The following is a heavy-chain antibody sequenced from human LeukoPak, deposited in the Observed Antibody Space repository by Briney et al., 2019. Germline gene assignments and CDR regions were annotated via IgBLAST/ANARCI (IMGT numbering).Heavy chain of an antibody. V-gene: IGHV3-21*01. CDR3: APALSLYEYIYFDY. CDR2: ISSSRSYI. D-gene: IGHD5-12*01. J-gene: IGHJ4*02. CDR1: GFTFSSYT. Sequence: PGGSLRLSCAASGFTFSSYTMNWVRQAPGRGLEWVSSISSSRSYIYYADSVKGRFTISRDNTMNSLFLQMNSLRAEDTAVYYCAPALSLYEYIYFDYWGQGTLVTVSS.